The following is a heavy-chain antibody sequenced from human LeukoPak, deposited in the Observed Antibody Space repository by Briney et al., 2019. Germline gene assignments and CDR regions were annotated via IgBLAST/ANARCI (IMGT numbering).Heavy chain of an antibody. Sequence: ASVKVSCKASGYTFTSYGISWVRQAPGQGLEWMGWISAYNGNTNYAQKLQGRVTMTTDTSTSTAYMELRSLRSDDTAVCYCARDLGAVVPAAIDFDYWGQGTLVTVSS. D-gene: IGHD2-2*01. CDR2: ISAYNGNT. CDR1: GYTFTSYG. V-gene: IGHV1-18*01. J-gene: IGHJ4*02. CDR3: ARDLGAVVPAAIDFDY.